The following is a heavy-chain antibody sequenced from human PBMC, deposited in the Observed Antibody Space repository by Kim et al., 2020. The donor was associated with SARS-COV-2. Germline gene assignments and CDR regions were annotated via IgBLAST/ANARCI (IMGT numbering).Heavy chain of an antibody. V-gene: IGHV3-33*01. CDR1: GFAFSTYG. Sequence: GGSLRLSCAASGFAFSTYGMHWVRQAPGKGLEWVAVVWYDGSMRYYADSVRSRFTVSRDNSNNTLYLQMNSLRAEDTAGYYCARATTNYYDRHLYFWGQGILVSVSS. CDR2: VWYDGSMR. CDR3: ARATTNYYDRHLYF. D-gene: IGHD3-22*01. J-gene: IGHJ4*02.